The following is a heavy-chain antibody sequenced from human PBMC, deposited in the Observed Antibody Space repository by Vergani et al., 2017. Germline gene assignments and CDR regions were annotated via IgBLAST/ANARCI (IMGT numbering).Heavy chain of an antibody. D-gene: IGHD6-19*01. J-gene: IGHJ3*02. CDR2: LSASDRRT. V-gene: IGHV3-23*01. Sequence: EVQLLESGGDLVQPGGSLRLSCAASGFTFIMHAMSWVRQAPGKGLEWVSTLSASDRRTHYADSVKGRFTNSRDISKNTLFLHMNSLRPEDTAVYYCAKVSRSEVAGTFGAFDIWGQRTMVTVSS. CDR1: GFTFIMHA. CDR3: AKVSRSEVAGTFGAFDI.